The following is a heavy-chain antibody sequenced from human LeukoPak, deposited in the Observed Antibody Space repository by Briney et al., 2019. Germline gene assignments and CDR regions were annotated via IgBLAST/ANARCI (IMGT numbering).Heavy chain of an antibody. J-gene: IGHJ4*02. CDR1: GFTFSSYA. Sequence: GGSLRLSCAASGFTFSSYAMSWVRQAPGKGLEWVSAISGSSGSTYYAGSVKGRFTISRDNSKNTLYLQMNSLRAEDTAVYYCAKVIVVVPAAMGPFDYWGQGTLVTVSS. D-gene: IGHD2-2*01. CDR3: AKVIVVVPAAMGPFDY. CDR2: ISGSSGST. V-gene: IGHV3-23*01.